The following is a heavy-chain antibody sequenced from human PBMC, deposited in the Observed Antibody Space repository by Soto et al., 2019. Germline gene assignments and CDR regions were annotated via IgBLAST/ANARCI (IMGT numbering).Heavy chain of an antibody. Sequence: VGSVRLSCAASGFTVSSNFMSWVRQAPGKGLEWVSVIYTDGSPYYADSLKGRFTISRDNSKNTLYLQMNSLRDEDTAFYYCARGGGLYYYHGMDVWGQGTTVTVSS. V-gene: IGHV3-53*01. D-gene: IGHD3-16*01. J-gene: IGHJ6*02. CDR1: GFTVSSNF. CDR3: ARGGGLYYYHGMDV. CDR2: IYTDGSP.